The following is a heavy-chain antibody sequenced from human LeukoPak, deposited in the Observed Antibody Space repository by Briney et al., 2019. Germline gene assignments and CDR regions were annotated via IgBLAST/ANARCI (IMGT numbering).Heavy chain of an antibody. J-gene: IGHJ4*02. D-gene: IGHD5-12*01. Sequence: PSQTLSLTCTVSRGSISGGDYYWSRIRQHPGKGLEWIGYIYYSGSTYYNPSLKSRLTISVDTSKSQFSLRLSSVTAADTAVYYCARRRDRGYDFDYWGQGTLVTVSS. CDR2: IYYSGST. CDR1: RGSISGGDYY. CDR3: ARRRDRGYDFDY. V-gene: IGHV4-31*03.